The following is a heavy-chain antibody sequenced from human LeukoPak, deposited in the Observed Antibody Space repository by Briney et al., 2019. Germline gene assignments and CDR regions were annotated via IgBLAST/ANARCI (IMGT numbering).Heavy chain of an antibody. J-gene: IGHJ1*01. D-gene: IGHD3-22*01. CDR2: ISYDGSNK. CDR1: GFTFSSYG. V-gene: IGHV3-30*18. Sequence: GGSLRLSCAASGFTFSSYGMHWVRQAPGKGLEWVAVISYDGSNKYYADSVKGRFTISRDNSKNTLYLQMNSLRAEDTAVYYCAKAWENYDSSGPEYFQHWGQGTLVTVSS. CDR3: AKAWENYDSSGPEYFQH.